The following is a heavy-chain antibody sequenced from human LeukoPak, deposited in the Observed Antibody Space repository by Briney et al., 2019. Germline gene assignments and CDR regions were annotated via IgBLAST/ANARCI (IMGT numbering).Heavy chain of an antibody. D-gene: IGHD3-3*01. CDR3: AIIWRFFEWSLEKDCFGY. CDR2: ISYDRSNK. CDR1: GFTFSSYA. V-gene: IGHV3-30*04. Sequence: GGSLRLSCAASGFTFSSYAMHWGRQAPGKGLEWVAVISYDRSNKYYADSVKGRFTISRDNSKNTLYLQMNSLRAEDTAVYYCAIIWRFFEWSLEKDCFGYRGRGTLVTVS. J-gene: IGHJ4*02.